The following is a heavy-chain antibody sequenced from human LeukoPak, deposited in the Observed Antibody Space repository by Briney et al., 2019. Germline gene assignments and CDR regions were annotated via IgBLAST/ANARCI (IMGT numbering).Heavy chain of an antibody. CDR2: ISYDGSNQ. Sequence: GGSLRLSCAASGFTVSSNYMSWVRQAPGKGLEWVAVISYDGSNQYYADSVKGRFTISRDNSKNTLYLQMNSLRAEDTAVYYCAKDKGGGYGNDGFDIWGRGTMVTVSS. D-gene: IGHD3-16*01. J-gene: IGHJ3*02. CDR1: GFTVSSNY. CDR3: AKDKGGGYGNDGFDI. V-gene: IGHV3-30*18.